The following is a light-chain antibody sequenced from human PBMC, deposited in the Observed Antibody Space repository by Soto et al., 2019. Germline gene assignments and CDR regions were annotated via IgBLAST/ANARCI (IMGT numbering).Light chain of an antibody. J-gene: IGKJ1*01. Sequence: IVLTQYPGTLSLYPGERATLSCRASQSVSNNYLAWYQQKPGQAPRLLIYGASHRATGIPDRFSGSGSGTDFPLTISRLEPEDVAVYYCQQYGSSGTFGQGTKVEI. V-gene: IGKV3-20*01. CDR3: QQYGSSGT. CDR1: QSVSNNY. CDR2: GAS.